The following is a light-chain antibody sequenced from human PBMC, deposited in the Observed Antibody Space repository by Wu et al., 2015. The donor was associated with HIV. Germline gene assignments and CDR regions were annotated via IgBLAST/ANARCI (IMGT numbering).Light chain of an antibody. V-gene: IGKV3-15*01. CDR3: HQYNDWPLT. Sequence: EIVMTQSPATMSVSPGERAILSCRASQSVGSNLAWYQQRPGQAPRLLIYGTSTRATGLSARFSGSGSGTEFTLAISSLQSEDFGIYYCHQYNDWPLTFGGGTKVEIK. CDR1: QSVGSN. CDR2: GTS. J-gene: IGKJ4*01.